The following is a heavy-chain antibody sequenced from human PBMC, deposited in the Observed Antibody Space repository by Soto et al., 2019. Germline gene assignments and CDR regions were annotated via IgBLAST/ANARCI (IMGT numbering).Heavy chain of an antibody. CDR2: ISGSGGST. V-gene: IGHV3-23*01. Sequence: GGSLRLSCAASGFTFSSYAMSWVRQAPGKGLEWVSAISGSGGSTYYADSVKGRFTISRDNSKNTLYLQMNSLRAEDMAVYSCAKAGGSYYRNWFDPWGQGTLVTVSS. CDR1: GFTFSSYA. D-gene: IGHD1-26*01. CDR3: AKAGGSYYRNWFDP. J-gene: IGHJ5*02.